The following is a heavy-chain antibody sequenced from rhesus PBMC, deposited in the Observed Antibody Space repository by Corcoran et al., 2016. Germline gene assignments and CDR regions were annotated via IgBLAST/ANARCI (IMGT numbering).Heavy chain of an antibody. CDR3: ARVKMTVRNFDY. J-gene: IGHJ4*01. V-gene: IGHV2-95*01. CDR2: IYWNDSK. CDR1: GFSISTSGTG. Sequence: QVTLKESGPALVKPTQTLTLTCTFSGFSISTSGTGVGWIRPPPGKALEWLASIYWNDSKYYSTSLKSRLTITKDTSKNQVVLTMTNMDPVDTATYYCARVKMTVRNFDYWGQGVLVTGSS. D-gene: IGHD4-23*01.